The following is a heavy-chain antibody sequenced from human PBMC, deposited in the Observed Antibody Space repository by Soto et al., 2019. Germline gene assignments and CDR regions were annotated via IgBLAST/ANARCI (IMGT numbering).Heavy chain of an antibody. V-gene: IGHV4-59*01. Sequence: QVQLQESGPGLVKPSETLSLTCTVFGGSISSYHWSWIRQPPGKGLEWIGEVYNSGTTNYNPSLKNRVTISADTSKNHLSLSLGSVTAADTAVYFCAREMGYCTTTSCHAGPLFYYMDVWGKGTTVTVSS. D-gene: IGHD2-2*01. CDR3: AREMGYCTTTSCHAGPLFYYMDV. J-gene: IGHJ6*03. CDR2: VYNSGTT. CDR1: GGSISSYH.